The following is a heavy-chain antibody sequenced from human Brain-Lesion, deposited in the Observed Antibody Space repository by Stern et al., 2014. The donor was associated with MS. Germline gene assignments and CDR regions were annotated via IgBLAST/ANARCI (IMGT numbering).Heavy chain of an antibody. V-gene: IGHV4-39*01. D-gene: IGHD2-15*01. CDR1: GGSVSSTSYA. CDR3: AGEEDIRYCSGGSCTGNWFDP. Sequence: QVQLVESGPGLVKPSETLSLTCTVAGGSVSSTSYAWAWIRQPPGKGLEWIGTLYYSGNTYYSPSLKSRLTISLDTSKNQFSLQLRSGTAADTAVYYCAGEEDIRYCSGGSCTGNWFDPWGQGTLVTVSS. CDR2: LYYSGNT. J-gene: IGHJ5*02.